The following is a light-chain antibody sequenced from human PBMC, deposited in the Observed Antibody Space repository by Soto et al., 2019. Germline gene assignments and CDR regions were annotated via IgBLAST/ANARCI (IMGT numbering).Light chain of an antibody. CDR3: NSFTSSSTFV. V-gene: IGLV2-14*01. Sequence: QSVLTQPASVSGSPGQSITISCTGTSGDVGGYNYVSWYQHHPGKAPKLIIYEVSDRPSGVSNRFSGSRSGNTVSLTISGLQADDEADYYCNSFTSSSTFVFGGGTKVTV. CDR1: SGDVGGYNY. J-gene: IGLJ2*01. CDR2: EVS.